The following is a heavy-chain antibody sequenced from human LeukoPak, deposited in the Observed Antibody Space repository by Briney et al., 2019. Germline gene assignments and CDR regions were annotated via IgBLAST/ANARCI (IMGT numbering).Heavy chain of an antibody. V-gene: IGHV3-48*03. CDR3: ARGGHDPGIPFDI. D-gene: IGHD1-1*01. Sequence: GGSLRLSCAASGFTFSSYEMNWGRQAPGKGLGWVSYISSRGSAISYADSVKGRFTISRDNAKTSLYLQMTSLRADDTAVYYCARGGHDPGIPFDIWGQGTMVTVSS. J-gene: IGHJ3*02. CDR2: ISSRGSAI. CDR1: GFTFSSYE.